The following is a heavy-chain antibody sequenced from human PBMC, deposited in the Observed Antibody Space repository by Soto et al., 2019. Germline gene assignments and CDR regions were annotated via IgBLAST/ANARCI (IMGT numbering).Heavy chain of an antibody. CDR2: IRSKTNNYAT. J-gene: IGHJ5*02. CDR3: TRRVGTTSFLNWFDP. V-gene: IGHV3-73*01. D-gene: IGHD2-2*01. Sequence: GGSLRLSCAASGFRFSGSAMHWVRQAPGKGLEWVGRIRSKTNNYATAYGASVQGRFTISRDDSKNPAYLQIHSLNTEDTAVYYCTRRVGTTSFLNWFDPWGQGTLVTVSS. CDR1: GFRFSGSA.